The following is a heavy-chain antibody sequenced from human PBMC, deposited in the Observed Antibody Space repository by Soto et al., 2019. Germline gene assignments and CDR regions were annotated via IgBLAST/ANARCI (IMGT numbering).Heavy chain of an antibody. CDR3: ARRHRTTVTRNYYIDV. CDR1: GFTFSNYY. Sequence: QVQLVESGGGLVKPGGSRRLSCADSGFTFSNYYMSWIRQAPGKGLEWVSYISSSGSTIYYADSVKGRFTISRDNAKNSLYLQMNSLRAEDTAVYYCARRHRTTVTRNYYIDVWGKGTTVTVSS. J-gene: IGHJ6*03. D-gene: IGHD4-17*01. V-gene: IGHV3-11*01. CDR2: ISSSGSTI.